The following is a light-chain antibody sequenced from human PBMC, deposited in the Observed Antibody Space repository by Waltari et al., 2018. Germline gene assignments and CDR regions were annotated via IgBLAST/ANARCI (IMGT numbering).Light chain of an antibody. Sequence: AILMTQSPSSLSASVGDRVTITCRASQGIRNDLGWYQQKPGKAPKLPNYTASTLQSGVPSRFSGTGSGTDFTLTISSLQPEDFATYYCLHDYNYPRTFGQGTKVEIK. CDR3: LHDYNYPRT. CDR1: QGIRND. CDR2: TAS. V-gene: IGKV1-6*01. J-gene: IGKJ1*01.